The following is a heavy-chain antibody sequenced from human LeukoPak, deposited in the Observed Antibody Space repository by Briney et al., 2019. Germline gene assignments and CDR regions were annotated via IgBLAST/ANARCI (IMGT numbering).Heavy chain of an antibody. V-gene: IGHV1-2*04. D-gene: IGHD5-12*01. CDR1: GYTFTGYY. J-gene: IGHJ3*02. Sequence: ASVKVSCKASGYTFTGYYMHWVRQAPGQGLEWMGWINPNSGGTNYAQKFQGWVTMTRDTSISTAYMELSRLTSDDTAVYYCARTQRTVASSGDAFDIWGQGTMVTVSS. CDR3: ARTQRTVASSGDAFDI. CDR2: INPNSGGT.